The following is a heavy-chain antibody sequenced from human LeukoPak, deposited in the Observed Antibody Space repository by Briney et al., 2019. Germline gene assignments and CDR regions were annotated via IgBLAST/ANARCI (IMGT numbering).Heavy chain of an antibody. V-gene: IGHV1-46*01. CDR2: INPSGGST. CDR3: ARTYGYSSGWYFY. Sequence: GASVKVSCKASGYTFTSYYMHWVRQAPGQGLEWMGIINPSGGSTSYAQKFQGRVTMTTDTSTSTAYMELRSLTSDDSAVYYCARTYGYSSGWYFYWGQGTLVTVSS. J-gene: IGHJ4*02. D-gene: IGHD6-19*01. CDR1: GYTFTSYY.